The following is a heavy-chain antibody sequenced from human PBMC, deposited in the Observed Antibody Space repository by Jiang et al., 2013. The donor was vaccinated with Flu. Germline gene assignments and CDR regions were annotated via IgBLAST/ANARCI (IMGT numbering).Heavy chain of an antibody. D-gene: IGHD6-13*01. CDR1: GGSINSYNSY. Sequence: GPGLVKPSETLSLTCTVSGGSINSYNSYWGWIRQPPGKGLEWIGNIYYSGSAYYNPSLRSRVTISVDTSKDQSSLKLSSVTAADTAVYYCARQLRAAGSGSVFDYVGPGNPGHRLL. J-gene: IGHJ4*02. CDR3: ARQLRAAGSGSVFDY. CDR2: IYYSGSA. V-gene: IGHV4-39*01.